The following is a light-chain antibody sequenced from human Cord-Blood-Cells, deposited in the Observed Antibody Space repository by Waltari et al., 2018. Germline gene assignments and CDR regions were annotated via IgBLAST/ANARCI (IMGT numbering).Light chain of an antibody. V-gene: IGLV2-14*03. J-gene: IGLJ3*02. CDR3: SSYTSSSTWV. CDR2: DVG. Sequence: QSALTQHASVSGSPGQSITISCTGTSSDVGGYNYVSWYQQHPGKAPKPMIYDVGNRATGVSSRFSGAKSGNTASLTISGLQAEDEADYYCSSYTSSSTWVFGGGTKLTVL. CDR1: SSDVGGYNY.